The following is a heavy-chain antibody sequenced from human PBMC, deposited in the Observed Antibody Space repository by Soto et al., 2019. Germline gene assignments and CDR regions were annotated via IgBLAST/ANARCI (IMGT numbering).Heavy chain of an antibody. D-gene: IGHD2-2*02. CDR1: GFTFTTYT. V-gene: IGHV3-23*01. J-gene: IGHJ5*02. Sequence: GESLKISGAASGFTFTTYTMSWVRQAPGKGLEWVGAISNTGGGPSYADSVQGRFIISRDNTRSTLYLQMNGLRAEDTAIYYCAKARCYTTDCYVPDAWGQGTQVTVSS. CDR3: AKARCYTTDCYVPDA. CDR2: ISNTGGGP.